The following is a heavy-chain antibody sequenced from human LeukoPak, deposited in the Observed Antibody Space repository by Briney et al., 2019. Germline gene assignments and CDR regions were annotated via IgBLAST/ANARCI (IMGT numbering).Heavy chain of an antibody. V-gene: IGHV3-11*04. J-gene: IGHJ4*02. CDR3: ARDYYDSSGYYYFDY. CDR1: GFTFSDYY. D-gene: IGHD3-22*01. CDR2: ISSSGSTI. Sequence: GGSLRLSRAASGFTFSDYYMSWIRQAPGKGLEWVSYISSSGSTIYYADSVKGRFTTSRDNAKNSLYLQMNSLRAEDTAVYYCARDYYDSSGYYYFDYWGQGTLVTVSS.